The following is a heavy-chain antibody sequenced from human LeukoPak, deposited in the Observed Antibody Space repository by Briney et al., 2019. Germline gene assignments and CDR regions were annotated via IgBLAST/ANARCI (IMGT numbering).Heavy chain of an antibody. Sequence: GGSLRLSCAASGFTFSSYAMSWVRQAPGKGLEWVSAISGSGGSTYYADSVKGRFTISRDNSKNTLYLQMNSLRAEDTAVYYCARDRYPSSDIAVAGTGTIGIFDPWGQGTLVTVSS. V-gene: IGHV3-23*01. CDR3: ARDRYPSSDIAVAGTGTIGIFDP. CDR2: ISGSGGST. CDR1: GFTFSSYA. J-gene: IGHJ5*02. D-gene: IGHD6-19*01.